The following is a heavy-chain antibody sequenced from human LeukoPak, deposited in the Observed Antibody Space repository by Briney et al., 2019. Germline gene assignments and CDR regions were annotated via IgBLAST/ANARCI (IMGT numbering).Heavy chain of an antibody. V-gene: IGHV4-39*07. J-gene: IGHJ5*02. CDR3: ARGRGDFWSGYPAHNWFDP. CDR1: GGSISSSSYY. Sequence: SETLSLTCTVSGGSISSSSYYWGWIRQPPGKGLEWIGSIYHSGSTYYNPSLKSRVTISVDRSKNQFSLKLSSVTAADTAVYYCARGRGDFWSGYPAHNWFDPWGQGTLVTVSS. CDR2: IYHSGST. D-gene: IGHD3-3*01.